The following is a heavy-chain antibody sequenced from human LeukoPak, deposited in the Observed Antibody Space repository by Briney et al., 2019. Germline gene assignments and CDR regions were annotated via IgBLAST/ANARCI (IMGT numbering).Heavy chain of an antibody. Sequence: SVKVSCKASGGTFSSYAISWVRQAPGQGLEWMGGIIPIFGTANYAQKFQGRVTITTDESTSTAYMELSSLRSEDTAVYYCASRLYYDSSGQNDYWGQGTLVTVS. CDR1: GGTFSSYA. J-gene: IGHJ4*02. D-gene: IGHD3-22*01. V-gene: IGHV1-69*05. CDR2: IIPIFGTA. CDR3: ASRLYYDSSGQNDY.